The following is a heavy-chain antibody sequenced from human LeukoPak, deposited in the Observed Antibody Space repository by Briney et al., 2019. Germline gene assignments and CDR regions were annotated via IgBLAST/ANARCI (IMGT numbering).Heavy chain of an antibody. CDR3: AKGGSTAWTAVNY. CDR1: GFTFSSSW. CDR2: IKQDGSEK. Sequence: GGSLRLSCVASGFTFSSSWMSWVRQAPGKGLEWVANIKQDGSEKSYVESVRGRFTISRDNAKNSLYLQLNSLRAEDTAVYYCAKGGSTAWTAVNYWGQGTLVTVSS. V-gene: IGHV3-7*03. J-gene: IGHJ4*02. D-gene: IGHD2-2*01.